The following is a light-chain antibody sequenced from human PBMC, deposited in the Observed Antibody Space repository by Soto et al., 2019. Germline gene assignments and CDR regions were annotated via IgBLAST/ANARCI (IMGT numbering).Light chain of an antibody. CDR1: QSGS. J-gene: IGKJ2*01. Sequence: EIVVTQSPATLSVSPGERATLSCRASQSGSIVWYQQKLGQAPRLLIYGASTRATGIPARFSGSGSGTEFTLTISSLQSEDFAVYYCQHYDNWPPMYTFGQGTKLEIK. CDR2: GAS. V-gene: IGKV3-15*01. CDR3: QHYDNWPPMYT.